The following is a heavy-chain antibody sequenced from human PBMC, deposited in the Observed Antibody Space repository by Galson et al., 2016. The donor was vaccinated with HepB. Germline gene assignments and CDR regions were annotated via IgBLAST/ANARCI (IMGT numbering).Heavy chain of an antibody. J-gene: IGHJ1*01. CDR2: IKGKPDGGTT. V-gene: IGHV3-15*01. CDR3: TTLRPDYYESSGYLSN. Sequence: SLRRSCAASGFTIPFRNVWMTWVRPAPGKGLEWVGRIKGKPDGGTTDYSAPGKGRFLLSRHDSKNTLYLQMSSLKTEDTAMYYCTTLRPDYYESSGYLSNWGQGTLVTVSS. D-gene: IGHD3-22*01. CDR1: GFTIPFRNVW.